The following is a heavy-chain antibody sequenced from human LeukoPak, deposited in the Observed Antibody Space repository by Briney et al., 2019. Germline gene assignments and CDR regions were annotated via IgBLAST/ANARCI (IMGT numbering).Heavy chain of an antibody. CDR3: ARRGDYVWGSYRYTDLAY. CDR1: GYTFTSYG. J-gene: IGHJ4*02. V-gene: IGHV1-18*01. D-gene: IGHD3-16*02. Sequence: ASVKVSCKASGYTFTSYGISWVRQAPGQGLEWMGWISAYNGNTNYAQKLQGRVTMTTDTSTGTAYMELRSLRSDDTAVYYCARRGDYVWGSYRYTDLAYWGQGTLVTVSS. CDR2: ISAYNGNT.